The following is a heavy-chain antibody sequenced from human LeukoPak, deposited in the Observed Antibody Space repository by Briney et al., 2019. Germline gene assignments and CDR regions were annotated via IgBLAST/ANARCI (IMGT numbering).Heavy chain of an antibody. V-gene: IGHV1-2*02. Sequence: GASVKVSCKASGYTFTGYHMHWVRQAPGQGLEWMGWINPNSGGTNYAQKFQGRVTMTRDTSISTAYMELSRLRSDDTAAYYCAGVSSTTYRDWFDPWGRGTLVTVSS. J-gene: IGHJ5*02. D-gene: IGHD2/OR15-2a*01. CDR2: INPNSGGT. CDR3: AGVSSTTYRDWFDP. CDR1: GYTFTGYH.